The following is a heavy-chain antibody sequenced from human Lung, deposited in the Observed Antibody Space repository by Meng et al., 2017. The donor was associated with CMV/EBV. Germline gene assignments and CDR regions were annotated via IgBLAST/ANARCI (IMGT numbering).Heavy chain of an antibody. J-gene: IGHJ6*02. CDR1: GFTFSSYS. V-gene: IGHV3-21*01. Sequence: GESLKISCAASGFTFSSYSMNWVRQAPGKGLERVSSISSSSSYIYYADSVKGRFTISRDNAKNSLYLQMNSLRAEDTAVYYCARQDYDFWCGMDVWGQGTTVXVSS. CDR2: ISSSSSYI. CDR3: ARQDYDFWCGMDV. D-gene: IGHD3-3*01.